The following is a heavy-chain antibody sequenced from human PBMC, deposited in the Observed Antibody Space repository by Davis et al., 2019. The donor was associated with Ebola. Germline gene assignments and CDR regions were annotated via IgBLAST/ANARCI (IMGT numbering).Heavy chain of an antibody. D-gene: IGHD1-1*01. J-gene: IGHJ6*02. V-gene: IGHV3-7*03. CDR1: GFTFSSYW. Sequence: GESLKISCAASGFTFSSYWMSWVRQAPGKGLEWVANIKQDGSEKYYVDSVKGRFTISRGNAKNSLYLQMNSLRAEDTAVYYCARGAGWNDAHYYYGMDVWGQGTTVTVSS. CDR3: ARGAGWNDAHYYYGMDV. CDR2: IKQDGSEK.